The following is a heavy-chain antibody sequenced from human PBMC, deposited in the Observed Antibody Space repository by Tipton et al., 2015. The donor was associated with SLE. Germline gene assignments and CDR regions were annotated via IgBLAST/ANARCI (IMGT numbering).Heavy chain of an antibody. D-gene: IGHD3-22*01. CDR3: ARSDYYDSRGYYSYAFDI. Sequence: LSLTCTVSGGSISSHYWSWIRQPPGKGLEWIGYIYNSGSGNYNPSLKSRVTISVDTSKNQFSLKLSSVSAADTAVYYCARSDYYDSRGYYSYAFDIWGQGTMVSVSS. V-gene: IGHV4-59*11. CDR1: GGSISSHY. J-gene: IGHJ3*02. CDR2: IYNSGSG.